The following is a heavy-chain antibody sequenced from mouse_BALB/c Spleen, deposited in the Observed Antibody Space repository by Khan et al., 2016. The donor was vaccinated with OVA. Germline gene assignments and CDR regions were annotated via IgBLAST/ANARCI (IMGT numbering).Heavy chain of an antibody. CDR1: GYTLTDYG. V-gene: IGHV9-3-1*01. Sequence: QIQLVQSGPELKKPGETVKISCKASGYTLTDYGMNWVKQAPGKGLKWMGWINTYTGEATYADDFKGRFAFSLETSANTAYLQINNLKTEDTATSFCSRSNGNYWFAYWGQGTLVTVSA. D-gene: IGHD2-1*01. J-gene: IGHJ3*01. CDR3: SRSNGNYWFAY. CDR2: INTYTGEA.